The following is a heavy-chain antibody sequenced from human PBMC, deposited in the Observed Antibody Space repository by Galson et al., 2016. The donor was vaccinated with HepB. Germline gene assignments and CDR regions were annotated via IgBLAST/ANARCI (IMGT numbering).Heavy chain of an antibody. D-gene: IGHD6-19*01. CDR3: AREGVDTSGWFAIDV. CDR2: IWHDGSNK. CDR1: GFTFHSHA. Sequence: SLRLSCAPSGFTFHSHALTWVRQAPGKGLEWVAVIWHDGSNKYYADSVKGRFTISKDNSKSTVYLQMNSLRVEDSAVYYCAREGVDTSGWFAIDVWGQGTTVTVSS. V-gene: IGHV3-33*08. J-gene: IGHJ6*02.